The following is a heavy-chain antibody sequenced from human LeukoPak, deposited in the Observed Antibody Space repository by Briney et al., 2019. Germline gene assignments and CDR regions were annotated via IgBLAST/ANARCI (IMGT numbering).Heavy chain of an antibody. CDR3: ARDAYYYGSGSYGVDP. V-gene: IGHV1-46*01. CDR2: INPSGGST. D-gene: IGHD3-10*01. CDR1: GYTFTSYY. Sequence: ASVEVSCKASGYTFTSYYMHWVRQAPGQGLEWMGIINPSGGSTSYAQKFQGRVTMTRDMSTSTVYMELSSLRSEDTAVYYCARDAYYYGSGSYGVDPWGQGTLVIVSP. J-gene: IGHJ5*02.